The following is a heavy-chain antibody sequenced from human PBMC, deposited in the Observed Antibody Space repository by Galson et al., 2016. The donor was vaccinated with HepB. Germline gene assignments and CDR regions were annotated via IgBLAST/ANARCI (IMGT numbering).Heavy chain of an antibody. CDR2: ISITSTTK. CDR3: ARDERWYYYDSSGYYYGAFDM. CDR1: GFTLSRHS. D-gene: IGHD3-22*01. V-gene: IGHV3-48*01. Sequence: SLRLSCAGSGFTLSRHSMNWVRQAPGKGLEWISYISITSTTKYYADSVKGRFTISRDNAKNSLYLQMNSLRREDTAVNYCARDERWYYYDSSGYYYGAFDMWGQGTMVAVSS. J-gene: IGHJ3*02.